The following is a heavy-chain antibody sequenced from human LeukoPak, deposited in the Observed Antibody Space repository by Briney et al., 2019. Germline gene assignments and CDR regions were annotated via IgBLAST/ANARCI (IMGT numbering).Heavy chain of an antibody. CDR3: ARGYYYYYYMDV. Sequence: SETLSLTCTVSGGSISSSSYYWGWIRQPPGKGLECIGSIYYSGRNYYNPSLKSRVTISVDTSKNQFSLKLSSVTAADTAVYYCARGYYYYYYMDVWGKGTTVTISS. CDR2: IYYSGRN. J-gene: IGHJ6*03. CDR1: GGSISSSSYY. V-gene: IGHV4-39*07.